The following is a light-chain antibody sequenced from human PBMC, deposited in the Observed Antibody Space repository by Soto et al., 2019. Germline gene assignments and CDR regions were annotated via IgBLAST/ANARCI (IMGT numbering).Light chain of an antibody. J-gene: IGKJ2*01. Sequence: EIVLTQSRSTLSLSPGERATLSCRASQSVSSYLAWYQQKPGQAPRLLIYDASNRATGIPARFSGSGSGTAFTLTISSLEPEDFAVYYCQQRSNWPPMYTFGQGTKLEIK. V-gene: IGKV3-11*01. CDR2: DAS. CDR1: QSVSSY. CDR3: QQRSNWPPMYT.